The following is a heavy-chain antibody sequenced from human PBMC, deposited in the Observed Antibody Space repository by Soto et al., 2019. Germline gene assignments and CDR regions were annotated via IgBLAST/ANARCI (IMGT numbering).Heavy chain of an antibody. V-gene: IGHV4-59*01. Sequence: PSETLSLTCTVSGASITQYYWNWIRQSPGKGLEWIVSVSSTGSTVYNPSLTSRVTVSLDTSKNQFSLTLNSVTAADTAVYHCGRVGREYDILTGYSSNWFDPWGQGTLVTVSS. CDR2: VSSTGST. CDR1: GASITQYY. CDR3: GRVGREYDILTGYSSNWFDP. D-gene: IGHD3-9*01. J-gene: IGHJ5*02.